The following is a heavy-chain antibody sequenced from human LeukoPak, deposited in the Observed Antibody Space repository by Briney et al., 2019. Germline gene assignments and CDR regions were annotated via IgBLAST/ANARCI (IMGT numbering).Heavy chain of an antibody. CDR2: INHSGST. CDR3: ARGRGPAASYYYYGMDV. CDR1: GGSFSGYY. D-gene: IGHD2-2*01. V-gene: IGHV4-34*01. J-gene: IGHJ6*02. Sequence: SETLSLTCAVYGGSFSGYYWSWIRQPPGKRLEWIGEINHSGSTNYNPSLKSRVTISVDTSKNQFSLKLSSVTAADTAVYYCARGRGPAASYYYYGMDVWGQGTTVTVSS.